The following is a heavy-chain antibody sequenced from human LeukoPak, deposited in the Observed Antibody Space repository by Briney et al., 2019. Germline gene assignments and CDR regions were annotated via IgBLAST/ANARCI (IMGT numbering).Heavy chain of an antibody. CDR1: GDTFSSYA. V-gene: IGHV1-69*06. CDR2: IIPILGTV. J-gene: IGHJ6*03. Sequence: SVKVSCKASGDTFSSYAISWVRQAPGQGLEWMGGIIPILGTVNYAPKFQGRVTITADTSTSTAYMELSSLRSEDTAVYYCARSARTYYYYYMDVWGKGTTVTVSS. D-gene: IGHD6-6*01. CDR3: ARSARTYYYYYMDV.